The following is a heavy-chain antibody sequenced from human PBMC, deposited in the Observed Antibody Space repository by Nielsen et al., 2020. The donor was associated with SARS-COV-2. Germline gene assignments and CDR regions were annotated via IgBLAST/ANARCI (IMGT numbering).Heavy chain of an antibody. J-gene: IGHJ6*02. CDR3: ARQVLLWFGDGYYYYYGMDV. Sequence: GESLKISCKGSGYSFTSYWISWVRQMPGKGLEWMGRIDPSDSYTNYSPSFQGHATISADKSISTAYLQWSSLKASDTAMYYCARQVLLWFGDGYYYYYGMDVWGQGTTVTVSS. CDR1: GYSFTSYW. CDR2: IDPSDSYT. V-gene: IGHV5-10-1*01. D-gene: IGHD3-10*01.